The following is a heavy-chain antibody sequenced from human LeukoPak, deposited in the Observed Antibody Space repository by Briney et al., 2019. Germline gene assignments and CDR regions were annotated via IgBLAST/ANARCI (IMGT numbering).Heavy chain of an antibody. CDR1: GGSISSSSYY. CDR2: IYYSGST. Sequence: TSETLSLTCTVSGGSISSSSYYWGWIRQPPGKGLEWIGSIYYSGSTYYNPSLKSRVTISVDTSKNQFSLKLSSVTAADTAVYYCARHARPVVVGAPGGGLFDYWGQGTLVTVSS. CDR3: ARHARPVVVGAPGGGLFDY. J-gene: IGHJ4*02. D-gene: IGHD1-26*01. V-gene: IGHV4-39*01.